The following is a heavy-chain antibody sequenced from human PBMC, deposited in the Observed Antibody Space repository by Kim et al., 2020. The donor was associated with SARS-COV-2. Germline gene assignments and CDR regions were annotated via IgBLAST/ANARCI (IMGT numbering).Heavy chain of an antibody. CDR3: ARLVRSSWYEVDY. D-gene: IGHD6-13*01. Sequence: SETLSLTCTVSGGSIRSSSYYWGWIRQPPGKGLEWIGSIYYSGSTYYNPSLKSRVTISVDTSKNQFSLKLSSVTAADTDVYYCARLVRSSWYEVDYWGQGTLVTVSS. J-gene: IGHJ4*02. CDR2: IYYSGST. V-gene: IGHV4-39*01. CDR1: GGSIRSSSYY.